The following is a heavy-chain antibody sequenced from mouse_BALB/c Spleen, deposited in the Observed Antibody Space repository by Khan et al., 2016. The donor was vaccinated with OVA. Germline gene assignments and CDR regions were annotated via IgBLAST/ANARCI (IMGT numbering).Heavy chain of an antibody. J-gene: IGHJ4*01. D-gene: IGHD2-3*01. Sequence: EVKLEVSGGDLVKPGGSLKLSCAASGFTFSSYGMSWVRQTPDKRLEWVAAISSGGSYTYYPDSLKGRFTISRDNAKNTLYLQMSSLKSEDTAMYYCARQPGYYGGSAMDYWGQGTSVTVSS. CDR3: ARQPGYYGGSAMDY. V-gene: IGHV5-6*02. CDR1: GFTFSSYG. CDR2: ISSGGSYT.